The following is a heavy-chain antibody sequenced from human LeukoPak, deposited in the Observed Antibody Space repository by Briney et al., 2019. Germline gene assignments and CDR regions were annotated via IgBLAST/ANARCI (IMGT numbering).Heavy chain of an antibody. D-gene: IGHD5-24*01. V-gene: IGHV4-59*01. Sequence: SETLSLTCTVSGGSISSYYWSWIQQPPGKGLEWIGYIYYSGSTNYNPSLKSRVTISVDTSKSQFSLKMNSVTAADTAVYYCARDGYNYGGAFDIWGQGTMVTVSS. CDR1: GGSISSYY. CDR2: IYYSGST. CDR3: ARDGYNYGGAFDI. J-gene: IGHJ3*02.